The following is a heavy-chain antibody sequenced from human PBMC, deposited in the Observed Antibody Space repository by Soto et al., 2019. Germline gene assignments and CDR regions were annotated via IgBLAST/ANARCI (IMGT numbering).Heavy chain of an antibody. D-gene: IGHD3-22*01. CDR3: AKESTTTIEVISGYYYGMYV. J-gene: IGHJ6*02. V-gene: IGHV3-23*01. Sequence: GGSLRLSCAASGFTFSTYAMSWVRQAPGKGLEWVSAISGSGDSRYYADSVKGRFTISRDNSKNTLYLQMNSLRAEDTAVYYCAKESTTTIEVISGYYYGMYVCGQGTTVTVSS. CDR2: ISGSGDSR. CDR1: GFTFSTYA.